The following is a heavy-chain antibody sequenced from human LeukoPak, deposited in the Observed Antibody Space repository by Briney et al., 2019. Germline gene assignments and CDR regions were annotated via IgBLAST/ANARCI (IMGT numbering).Heavy chain of an antibody. J-gene: IGHJ4*02. CDR3: AIRFGRLEAGGTPFDS. CDR1: GGSISSSSYH. V-gene: IGHV4-39*07. Sequence: SETLSLTCTVSGGSISSSSYHWGWIRQPPVKGLEWIGSIYYSGSTYYNPSLKSRVTISVDTSKNQFSLKLSSVTAADTALYYCAIRFGRLEAGGTPFDSWGQGTLVTVSS. CDR2: IYYSGST. D-gene: IGHD6-13*01.